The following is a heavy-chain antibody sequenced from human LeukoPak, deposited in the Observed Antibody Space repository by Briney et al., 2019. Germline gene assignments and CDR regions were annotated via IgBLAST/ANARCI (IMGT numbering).Heavy chain of an antibody. CDR2: INPNSGAT. CDR3: ARGGTKQPSDVFDI. D-gene: IGHD2-15*01. CDR1: GYTFTGYY. Sequence: GESLKVSCKASGYTFTGYYMHWVRQAPGQGLEWMGWINPNSGATNYAQKFQGRVTMTRDTSITTAYMELSRLRSDDTAVYYCARGGTKQPSDVFDIWGQGTMVTVSS. V-gene: IGHV1-2*02. J-gene: IGHJ3*02.